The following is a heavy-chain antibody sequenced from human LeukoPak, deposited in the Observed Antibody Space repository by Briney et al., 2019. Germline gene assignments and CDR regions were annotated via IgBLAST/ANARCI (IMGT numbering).Heavy chain of an antibody. V-gene: IGHV3-11*01. Sequence: PGGSLRLSCAASGLTFSDYYMSWIRQAPGKGLEWVSYISSIGSTIYYADSVKGRFPISRDNAKNSLYLQMNSLRAEDTAVYYCASGGDSSSMPYYYYYMDVWGKGTTVTVSS. CDR2: ISSIGSTI. D-gene: IGHD6-6*01. CDR3: ASGGDSSSMPYYYYYMDV. J-gene: IGHJ6*03. CDR1: GLTFSDYY.